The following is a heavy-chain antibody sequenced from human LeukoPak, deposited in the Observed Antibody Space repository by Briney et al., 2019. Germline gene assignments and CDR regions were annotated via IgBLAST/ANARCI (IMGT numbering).Heavy chain of an antibody. CDR1: GGTFSSYA. J-gene: IGHJ4*02. Sequence: SVKVSCKASGGTFSSYAISWVRQAPGQGLEWTGGIIPIFGTANYAQKFQGRVTITADKSTSTAYMELSSLRSEDTAVYYCARDVGYCSSTSCYSNWGQGTLVTVSS. CDR3: ARDVGYCSSTSCYSN. CDR2: IIPIFGTA. D-gene: IGHD2-2*01. V-gene: IGHV1-69*06.